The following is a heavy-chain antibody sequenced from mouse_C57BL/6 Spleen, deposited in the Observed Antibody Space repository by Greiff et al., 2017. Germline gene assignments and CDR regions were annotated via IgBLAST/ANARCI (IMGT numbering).Heavy chain of an antibody. D-gene: IGHD1-1*01. V-gene: IGHV1-19*01. CDR2: INPYNGGT. J-gene: IGHJ4*01. CDR3: ARLYYYGSMRAMDY. CDR1: GYTFTDYY. Sequence: VQLQQSGPVLVKPGASVKMSCKASGYTFTDYYMNWVKQSHGKSLEWIGVINPYNGGTSYNQKFKGKATLTVDKAPSTAYMELNTLTSYDSAVYYCARLYYYGSMRAMDYWGQGTSVTVSS.